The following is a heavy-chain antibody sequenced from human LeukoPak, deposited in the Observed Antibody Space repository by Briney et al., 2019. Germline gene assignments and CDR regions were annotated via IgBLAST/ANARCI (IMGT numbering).Heavy chain of an antibody. CDR1: GFTFSSYS. V-gene: IGHV3-21*01. Sequence: GGSLRLSCAASGFTFSSYSMNWVRQAPGKGLEWVSSISNSSSYIYYADSVKGRFTISRDNAKNSLYLQMNSLRAEDTAVYYCARDPLYCSSTSCFFYYWGQGTLVTVSS. D-gene: IGHD2-2*01. CDR2: ISNSSSYI. CDR3: ARDPLYCSSTSCFFYY. J-gene: IGHJ4*02.